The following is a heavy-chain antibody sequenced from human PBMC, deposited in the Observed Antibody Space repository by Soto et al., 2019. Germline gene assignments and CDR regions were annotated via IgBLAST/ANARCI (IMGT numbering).Heavy chain of an antibody. V-gene: IGHV3-30*18. J-gene: IGHJ2*01. D-gene: IGHD3-3*01. CDR2: ISYDGSNK. CDR1: GFTFSSYG. Sequence: QVQLVESGGGVVQPGRSLRLSCAASGFTFSSYGMHWVRQAPGKGLEWVAVISYDGSNKYYADSVKVRFTISRDNSKNTLYLQMNSLRAEDTAVYYCAKDLGSGYYAYWYFDLWGRGTLVTVSS. CDR3: AKDLGSGYYAYWYFDL.